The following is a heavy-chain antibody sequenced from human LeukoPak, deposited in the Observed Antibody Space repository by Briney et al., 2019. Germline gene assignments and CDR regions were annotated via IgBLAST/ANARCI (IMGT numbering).Heavy chain of an antibody. CDR2: INSDGSST. J-gene: IGHJ4*02. D-gene: IGHD6-13*01. Sequence: QPGGSLRLSCAASGFTFSSYWMHWVRQAPGKGLVWVSRINSDGSSTSYADSVKGRFTISRDNAKNTLYPQMNSLRAEDTAVYYCASGIAAAGYDYWGQGTLVTVSS. CDR1: GFTFSSYW. V-gene: IGHV3-74*01. CDR3: ASGIAAAGYDY.